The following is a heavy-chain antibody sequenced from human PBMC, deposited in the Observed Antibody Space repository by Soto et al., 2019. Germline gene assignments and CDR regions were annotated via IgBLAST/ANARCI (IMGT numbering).Heavy chain of an antibody. J-gene: IGHJ5*02. V-gene: IGHV4-31*03. D-gene: IGHD5-18*01. CDR2: VYESGYT. CDR3: VRALRHPAMVYNWFDP. Sequence: SETLSLTCTVSGASVSTGAYYWGWVRQRPGRGLEWIGYVYESGYTYYNMSLKSRLTISLDRSNNQFSLGLTSVTAADTAVYYCVRALRHPAMVYNWFDPWGQGTLVTVS. CDR1: GASVSTGAYY.